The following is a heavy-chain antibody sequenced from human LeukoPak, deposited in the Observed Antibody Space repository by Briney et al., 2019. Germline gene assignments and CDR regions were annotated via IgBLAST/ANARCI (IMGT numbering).Heavy chain of an antibody. J-gene: IGHJ4*02. Sequence: SETLSLTCAVYGGSFSGYYLSWIRQPPGKGLEWIGEINHSGSTNYNPSLKSRVTISVDTSKNQFSLKLSSVTAADTAVYYCARKSRGSTIFGVPTIPHFDYWGQGTLVTVSS. CDR3: ARKSRGSTIFGVPTIPHFDY. CDR1: GGSFSGYY. D-gene: IGHD3-3*01. CDR2: INHSGST. V-gene: IGHV4-34*01.